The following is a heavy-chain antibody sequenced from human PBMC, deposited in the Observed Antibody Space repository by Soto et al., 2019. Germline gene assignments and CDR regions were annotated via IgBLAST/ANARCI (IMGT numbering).Heavy chain of an antibody. J-gene: IGHJ5*02. CDR3: ARVSWGGYYDFWSGYYPNWFDP. CDR1: GYTFTSYG. D-gene: IGHD3-3*01. V-gene: IGHV1-18*01. Sequence: ASVKVSCKASGYTFTSYGISWVRQAPGQGLEWMGWISAYNGNTNYAQKLQGRVTMSTDTSTSTAYMELRSLRSDDTAVYYCARVSWGGYYDFWSGYYPNWFDPWGQGTLVTVFS. CDR2: ISAYNGNT.